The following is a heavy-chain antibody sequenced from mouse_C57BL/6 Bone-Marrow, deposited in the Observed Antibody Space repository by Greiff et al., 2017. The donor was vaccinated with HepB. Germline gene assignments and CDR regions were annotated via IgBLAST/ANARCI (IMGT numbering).Heavy chain of an antibody. Sequence: EVQLQQSGPELVKPGASVKIPCKASGYTFTDYNMDWVKQSHGKSLEWIGDINPNNGGTIYNQKFKGKATLTVDKSSSTAYMELRSLTSEDTAVYYCARRGLITTVVAPFFDYWGQGTTLTVSS. J-gene: IGHJ2*01. V-gene: IGHV1-18*01. CDR3: ARRGLITTVVAPFFDY. CDR1: GYTFTDYN. D-gene: IGHD1-1*01. CDR2: INPNNGGT.